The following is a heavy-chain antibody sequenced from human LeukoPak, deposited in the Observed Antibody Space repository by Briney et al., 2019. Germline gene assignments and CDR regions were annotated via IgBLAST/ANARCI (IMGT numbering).Heavy chain of an antibody. CDR3: APDLRGSASSLDD. V-gene: IGHV3-23*01. Sequence: GGSLRPSCAASGFTFSNYAMSWVRQAPGKGLEWVSLISGSGASTYYPDSVKGRFTISRDNSKNTLSLQMNSLRAEDTAVHYCAPDLRGSASSLDDWGQGTLVTVSS. D-gene: IGHD6-25*01. CDR2: ISGSGAST. CDR1: GFTFSNYA. J-gene: IGHJ4*02.